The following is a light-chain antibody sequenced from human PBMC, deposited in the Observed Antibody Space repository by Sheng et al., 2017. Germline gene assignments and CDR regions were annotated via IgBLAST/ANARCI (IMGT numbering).Light chain of an antibody. V-gene: IGLV2-14*03. CDR2: DAS. CDR3: GADRRSTTLYV. CDR1: NSDSS. J-gene: IGLJ1*01. Sequence: QPVLTQPASVSGSPGQSITISCTGANSDSSVSWYQQHPGEGPRLLIYDASKRPSGVSDRFSGSRSGNTASLTISGLQAEDEADYFCGADRRSTTLYVFGSGTTVTIL.